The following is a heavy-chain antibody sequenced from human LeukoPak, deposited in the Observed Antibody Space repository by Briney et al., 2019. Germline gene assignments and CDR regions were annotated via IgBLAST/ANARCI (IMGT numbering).Heavy chain of an antibody. D-gene: IGHD3-3*01. J-gene: IGHJ4*02. CDR2: IYHSGST. CDR1: GDSISSGYY. V-gene: IGHV4-38-2*02. CDR3: ARSHYDFWSGYYTPPYYFDY. Sequence: SETLSLTCTVSGDSISSGYYWGWIRQPPGKGLEWIGSIYHSGSTYYNPSLKSRVTISVDTSKNQFSLKLSSVTAADTAVYYCARSHYDFWSGYYTPPYYFDYWGQGTLVTVSS.